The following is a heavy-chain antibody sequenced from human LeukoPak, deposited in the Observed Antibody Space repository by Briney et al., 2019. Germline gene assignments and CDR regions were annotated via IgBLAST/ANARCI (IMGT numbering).Heavy chain of an antibody. CDR3: ARAANTAAGTPTLAIDY. CDR2: IGTAGDT. V-gene: IGHV3-13*04. D-gene: IGHD6-13*01. CDR1: GFSFSSYD. Sequence: GGSLRLSCAASGFSFSSYDIQWVRQATGKGLEWVSSIGTAGDTYYAGSVKGRFTLSRDNAKNSLYLQMSSLRAEDTAVYYCARAANTAAGTPTLAIDYWGQGTLVTVSS. J-gene: IGHJ4*02.